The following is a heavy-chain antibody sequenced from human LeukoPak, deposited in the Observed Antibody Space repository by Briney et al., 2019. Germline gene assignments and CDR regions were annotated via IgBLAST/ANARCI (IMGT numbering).Heavy chain of an antibody. CDR3: ARERSSGRDSPPDY. D-gene: IGHD6-19*01. CDR2: IIPIFGTA. Sequence: GASVKVSCKASGGTFSSYAISWVRQAPGQGLEWMGRIIPIFGTANYAQKFQDRVTITTDESTSTAYMELSSLRSEDTAVYYCARERSSGRDSPPDYWGQGTLVTVSS. J-gene: IGHJ4*02. V-gene: IGHV1-69*05. CDR1: GGTFSSYA.